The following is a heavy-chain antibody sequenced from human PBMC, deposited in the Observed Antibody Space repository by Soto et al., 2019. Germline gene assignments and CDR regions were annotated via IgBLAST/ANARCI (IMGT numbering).Heavy chain of an antibody. Sequence: GESLKISCAASGFTFSSYSMNWVRQAPGKGLEWVSYISSSSSIIYYADSVKGRFTISRDNAKNSLYLQMNSLRDEDTAVYFCARDGAYGSGTYYKPFHYYGMDVWGQGTTVTVSS. CDR2: ISSSSSII. D-gene: IGHD3-10*01. CDR3: ARDGAYGSGTYYKPFHYYGMDV. J-gene: IGHJ6*02. V-gene: IGHV3-48*02. CDR1: GFTFSSYS.